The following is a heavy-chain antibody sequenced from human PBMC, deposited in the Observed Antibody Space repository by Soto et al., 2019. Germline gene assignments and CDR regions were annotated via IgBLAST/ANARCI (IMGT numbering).Heavy chain of an antibody. Sequence: QVQLVESGGGVVQPGRSLRLSCAASGFTFSSYGIHWVRQAPGKGLEWVAVISYDGSTKYYADSVKGRFTISRDNSKNTLYMQMNSLRAEDTAVYYCAKARLVAYSSGPWGSDYWGQGTLVTVSS. V-gene: IGHV3-30*18. CDR2: ISYDGSTK. CDR1: GFTFSSYG. D-gene: IGHD6-19*01. CDR3: AKARLVAYSSGPWGSDY. J-gene: IGHJ4*02.